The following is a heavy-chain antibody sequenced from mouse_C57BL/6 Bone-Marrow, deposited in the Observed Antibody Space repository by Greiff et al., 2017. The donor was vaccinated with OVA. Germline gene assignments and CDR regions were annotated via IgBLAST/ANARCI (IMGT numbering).Heavy chain of an antibody. J-gene: IGHJ2*01. CDR2: IYPGSGNT. CDR1: GYTFTDYY. V-gene: IGHV1-76*01. Sequence: VKLVESGAELVRPGASVKLSCKASGYTFTDYYINWVKQRPGQGLEWIARIYPGSGNTYYNEKFKGKATLTAEKSSSTAYMQLSSLTSEDSAVYFCARAGDEDYFDYWGQGTTLTVSS. CDR3: ARAGDEDYFDY. D-gene: IGHD3-3*01.